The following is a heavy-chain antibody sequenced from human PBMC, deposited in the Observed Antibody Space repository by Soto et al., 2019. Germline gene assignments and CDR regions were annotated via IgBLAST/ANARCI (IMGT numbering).Heavy chain of an antibody. Sequence: GGSLRLSCAASGFTFRSYAMSWVRQAPGKGLEWVSGISGSGISTHYADSVKGRFTVSRDNSKNTLYLQMNSLRAEDTAVYYCATPPFTMVRGVTFDYWGQGTLVTVSS. J-gene: IGHJ4*02. CDR3: ATPPFTMVRGVTFDY. D-gene: IGHD3-10*01. CDR2: ISGSGIST. V-gene: IGHV3-23*01. CDR1: GFTFRSYA.